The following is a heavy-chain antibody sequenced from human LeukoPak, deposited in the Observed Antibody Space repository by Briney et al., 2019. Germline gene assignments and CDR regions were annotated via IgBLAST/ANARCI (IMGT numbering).Heavy chain of an antibody. CDR3: ANLGDCSGGSCSGVPDY. CDR2: IIPIFGTA. J-gene: IGHJ4*02. CDR1: GGTFSSYA. D-gene: IGHD2-15*01. V-gene: IGHV1-69*13. Sequence: SVKVSCKASGGTFSSYAISWVRQAPGQGLEWMGGIIPIFGTANYAQKFQGRVTITADESTSTAYMELSSLRSEDTAVYYWANLGDCSGGSCSGVPDYWGQGTLVTVSS.